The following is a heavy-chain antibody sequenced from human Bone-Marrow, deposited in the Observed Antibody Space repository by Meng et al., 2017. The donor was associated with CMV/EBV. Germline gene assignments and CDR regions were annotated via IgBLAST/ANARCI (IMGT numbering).Heavy chain of an antibody. D-gene: IGHD3-16*01. CDR3: AKDHLLFGGPNAYFDD. V-gene: IGHV3-30*04. J-gene: IGHJ4*02. Sequence: GESLKISCAASGFTFSSYAMHWVRQAPGKGLEWVAVISYDGSNKYYADSVKGRFTISRDNSKNTLYLQMNSLRAEDTAVYYCAKDHLLFGGPNAYFDDWGQGTLVTVSS. CDR1: GFTFSSYA. CDR2: ISYDGSNK.